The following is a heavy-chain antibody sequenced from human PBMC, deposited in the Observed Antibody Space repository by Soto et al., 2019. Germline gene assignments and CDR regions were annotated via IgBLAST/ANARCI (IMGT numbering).Heavy chain of an antibody. V-gene: IGHV1-69*01. D-gene: IGHD2-2*01. Sequence: QVQLVQSGAEVKKPGSSVKVSCKASGGTFNIYAISWVRQAPGQGLEWMGGIIPIVGTANYAQNFQGRLTIIADEATSTVYMELSRLRSEDTALYFGARGSAVIPARSTWVYWGQGTLVTVSS. CDR2: IIPIVGTA. J-gene: IGHJ4*02. CDR1: GGTFNIYA. CDR3: ARGSAVIPARSTWVY.